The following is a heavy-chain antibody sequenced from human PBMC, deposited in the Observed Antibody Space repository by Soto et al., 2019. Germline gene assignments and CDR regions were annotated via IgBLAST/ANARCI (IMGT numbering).Heavy chain of an antibody. Sequence: SETLSLTCTVSGGSLTSYYWTWIRQPPGKGLEWIGCVYYSGTTYYNPSLKSRVSMSADMSKNQFSLRLTSVTPADTAVYFCARMPAMGGVFSNWFDPWGQGTLVTSPQ. D-gene: IGHD2-15*01. CDR3: ARMPAMGGVFSNWFDP. CDR2: VYYSGTT. CDR1: GGSLTSYY. J-gene: IGHJ5*02. V-gene: IGHV4-59*01.